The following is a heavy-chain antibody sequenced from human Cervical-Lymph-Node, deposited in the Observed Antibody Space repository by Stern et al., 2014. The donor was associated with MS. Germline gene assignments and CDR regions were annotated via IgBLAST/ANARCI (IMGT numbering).Heavy chain of an antibody. J-gene: IGHJ6*02. Sequence: VQLVESGAEVKKPGSSVKVSCKASGGTFINYAISWVRQAPGQGLEWIRGIVPSFGTTKYAQRVQGSAMIKADKYANTAYLELSSLRSEDTAVYYCARDYDDNGMDVWGQGTTVTVSS. V-gene: IGHV1-69*06. D-gene: IGHD3-3*01. CDR1: GGTFINYA. CDR3: ARDYDDNGMDV. CDR2: IVPSFGTT.